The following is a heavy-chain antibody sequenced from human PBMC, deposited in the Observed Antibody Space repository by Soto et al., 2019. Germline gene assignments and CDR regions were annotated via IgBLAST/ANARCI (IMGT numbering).Heavy chain of an antibody. D-gene: IGHD3-22*01. Sequence: GGSLRLSCAASGFTFSSYWMSWVRQAPGKGLEWVANIKQDGSEKYYVDSVKGRFTISRDNAKNSLYLQMNSLRAEDTAVYYCARGERYYDSSGDYWNYYGMDVWGQGTTVTVSS. CDR2: IKQDGSEK. CDR3: ARGERYYDSSGDYWNYYGMDV. J-gene: IGHJ6*02. V-gene: IGHV3-7*01. CDR1: GFTFSSYW.